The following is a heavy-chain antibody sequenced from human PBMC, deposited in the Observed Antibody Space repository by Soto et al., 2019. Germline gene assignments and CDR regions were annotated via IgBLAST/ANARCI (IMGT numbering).Heavy chain of an antibody. CDR1: GGSVSSGSFY. CDR3: ARAPYDRSGYPWFDP. V-gene: IGHV4-61*01. CDR2: IHNNGRT. J-gene: IGHJ5*02. D-gene: IGHD3-22*01. Sequence: SETLSLTCTVSGGSVSSGSFYWNWIRQPPGKGLEWIAYIHNNGRTNSNPSLKSRVTRSVDTSKNQFSLKLSSVTAADTAVYYCARAPYDRSGYPWFDPWGEGTLVTVSS.